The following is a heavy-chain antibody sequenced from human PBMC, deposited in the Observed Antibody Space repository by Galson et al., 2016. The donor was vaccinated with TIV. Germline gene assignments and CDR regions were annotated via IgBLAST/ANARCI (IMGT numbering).Heavy chain of an antibody. CDR3: VREGPDGYNPCFDY. CDR2: ISSDGNNE. D-gene: IGHD5-24*01. Sequence: SLRLSCAASGFTFSSYSIHWVRQAPGKGLEWVAVISSDGNNEYYAGSVKGRFTISRDNSENTLYLRLNNLRPEDTAVYYCVREGPDGYNPCFDYWGQGTLVTVSS. J-gene: IGHJ4*02. CDR1: GFTFSSYS. V-gene: IGHV3-30*04.